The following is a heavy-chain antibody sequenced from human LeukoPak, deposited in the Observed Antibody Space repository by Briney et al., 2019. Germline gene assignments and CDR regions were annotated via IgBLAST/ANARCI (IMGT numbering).Heavy chain of an antibody. V-gene: IGHV3-23*01. CDR3: ARGGSYCSSTSCGLW. D-gene: IGHD2-2*01. CDR2: ISGSGGST. J-gene: IGHJ4*02. Sequence: PGGSLRLSYAASGFTFSSYAMSWVRQAPGKGLEWVSAISGSGGSTYYADSVKGRFTISRDNAKNSLYLQMNSLRAEDTAVYYCARGGSYCSSTSCGLWWGQGTLVTVSS. CDR1: GFTFSSYA.